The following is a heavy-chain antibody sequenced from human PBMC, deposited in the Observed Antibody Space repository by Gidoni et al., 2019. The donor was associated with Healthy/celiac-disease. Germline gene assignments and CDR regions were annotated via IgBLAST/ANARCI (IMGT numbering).Heavy chain of an antibody. J-gene: IGHJ6*02. Sequence: VVQPGRSLRLSCAASGFTFSSYGMHWVRQAPGKGLEWVAVISYDGSNKYYADSVKGRFTISRDNSKNTLYLQMNSLRAEDTAVYYCAKEKGTSNYYYYYGMDVWGQGTTVTVSS. V-gene: IGHV3-30*18. CDR2: ISYDGSNK. CDR3: AKEKGTSNYYYYYGMDV. CDR1: GFTFSSYG. D-gene: IGHD3-10*01.